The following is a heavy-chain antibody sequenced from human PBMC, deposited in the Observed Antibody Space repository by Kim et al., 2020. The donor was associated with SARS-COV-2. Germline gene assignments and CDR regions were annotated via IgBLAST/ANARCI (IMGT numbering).Heavy chain of an antibody. CDR2: INPSGGST. D-gene: IGHD6-13*01. Sequence: ASVKVSCKASGYTFTSYYMHWVRQAPGQGLEWMGIINPSGGSTSYAQKFQGRVTMTRDTSTSTVYMELSSLRSEDTAVYYCASAAAQPYYYYGMDVWGQGTTVTVSS. J-gene: IGHJ6*02. CDR3: ASAAAQPYYYYGMDV. CDR1: GYTFTSYY. V-gene: IGHV1-46*01.